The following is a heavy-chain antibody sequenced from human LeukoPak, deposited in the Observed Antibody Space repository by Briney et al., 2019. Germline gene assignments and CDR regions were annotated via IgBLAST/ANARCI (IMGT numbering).Heavy chain of an antibody. CDR1: GFTFSSYW. CDR3: TRPRGDGWFGELSIYYYYYMDV. Sequence: GGSLRLSCAASGFTFSSYWMSWVRQASGKGLEWVGRIRSKANSYATAYAASVKGRFTISRDDSKNTAYLQMNSLKTEDTAVYYCTRPRGDGWFGELSIYYYYYMDVWGKGTTVTVSS. J-gene: IGHJ6*03. D-gene: IGHD3-10*01. CDR2: IRSKANSYAT. V-gene: IGHV3-73*01.